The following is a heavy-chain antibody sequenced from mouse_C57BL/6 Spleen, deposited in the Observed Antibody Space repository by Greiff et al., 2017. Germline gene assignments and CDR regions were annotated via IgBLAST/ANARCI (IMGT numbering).Heavy chain of an antibody. CDR2: IYPGDGDT. Sequence: VKLVESGAELVKPGASVKISCKASGYAFSSYWMNWVKQRPGKGLEWIGQIYPGDGDTNYNGKFKGKATLTADKSSSTAYMQLSSLTSEDSAVYYCATPCTEVVRGSIDYWGQGTSVTVSS. CDR1: GYAFSSYW. CDR3: ATPCTEVVRGSIDY. J-gene: IGHJ4*01. D-gene: IGHD1-1*01. V-gene: IGHV1-80*01.